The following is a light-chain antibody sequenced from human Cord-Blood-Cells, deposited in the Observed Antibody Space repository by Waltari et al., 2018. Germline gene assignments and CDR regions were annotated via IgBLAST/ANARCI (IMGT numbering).Light chain of an antibody. CDR2: WAS. CDR1: QRVLYSSNNKKY. J-gene: IGKJ4*01. Sequence: DIVLTQSPDSLAVSLGERDTLNRKSSQRVLYSSNNKKYLAWYQQKPGQPPKLLIYWASTRESGVPDRFSGSGSGTDFTLTISSLQAEDVAVYYCQQYYSTPLTFGGGTKVEIK. CDR3: QQYYSTPLT. V-gene: IGKV4-1*01.